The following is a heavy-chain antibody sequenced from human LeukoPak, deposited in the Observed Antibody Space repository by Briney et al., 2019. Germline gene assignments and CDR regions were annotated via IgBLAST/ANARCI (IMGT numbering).Heavy chain of an antibody. CDR3: ARERDVVVTAKGLSDAFDI. CDR2: INPNSGGT. D-gene: IGHD2-21*02. CDR1: GYTFTGYY. V-gene: IGHV1-2*02. J-gene: IGHJ3*02. Sequence: ASVKVSCKASGYTFTGYYMHWVRQAPGQGLEWMGWINPNSGGTNYAQKFQGRVTMTRDTSISTAYMELSRLRSDDTAVYYCARERDVVVTAKGLSDAFDIWDQGTMVTVSS.